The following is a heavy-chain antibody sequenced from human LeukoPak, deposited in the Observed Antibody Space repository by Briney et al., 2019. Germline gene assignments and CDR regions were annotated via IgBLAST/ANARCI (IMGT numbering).Heavy chain of an antibody. CDR2: IYYSGST. CDR1: GGSISSYY. J-gene: IGHJ4*02. D-gene: IGHD3-22*01. Sequence: SETLSLTCTVSGGSISSYYWSWIRQPPGKGLEWIGYIYYSGSTNYNPSLKSRVTISVDTSKNQFSLKLSSVTAADTAVYYCARRAWGYDSSGYYFDYWGQGTLVTVSS. CDR3: ARRAWGYDSSGYYFDY. V-gene: IGHV4-59*12.